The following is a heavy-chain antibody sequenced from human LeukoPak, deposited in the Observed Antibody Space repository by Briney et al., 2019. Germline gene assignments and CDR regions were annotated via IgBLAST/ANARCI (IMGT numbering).Heavy chain of an antibody. J-gene: IGHJ6*03. Sequence: QPGGSLRLSCAASGFTVSSNYMSWVRQAPGKGLEWVSVIYSGGSTYCADSVKGRFTISRDNSKNTLYLQMNSLRAEDTAVYYCARDYGDYDYYYYYMDVWGKGTTVTVSS. CDR2: IYSGGST. D-gene: IGHD4-17*01. CDR3: ARDYGDYDYYYYYMDV. V-gene: IGHV3-66*02. CDR1: GFTVSSNY.